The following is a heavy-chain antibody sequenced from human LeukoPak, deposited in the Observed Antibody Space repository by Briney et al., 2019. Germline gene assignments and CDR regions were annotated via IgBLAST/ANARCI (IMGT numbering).Heavy chain of an antibody. CDR3: AKDLGFWSGYLGGD. D-gene: IGHD3-3*01. Sequence: GGSLRLSCAASGFTFSSYAMSWVRQAPGKGLEWVSAISGSGGSTYYADSVKGRFTISRDNSKNTLYLQMNSLRAEDTAVYNCAKDLGFWSGYLGGDWGQGTLVTVSS. J-gene: IGHJ4*02. CDR2: ISGSGGST. CDR1: GFTFSSYA. V-gene: IGHV3-23*01.